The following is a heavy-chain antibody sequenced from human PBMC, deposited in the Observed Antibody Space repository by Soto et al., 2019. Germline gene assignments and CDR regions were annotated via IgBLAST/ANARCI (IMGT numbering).Heavy chain of an antibody. J-gene: IGHJ6*02. CDR2: MNPNSGNT. CDR3: ARVNYYYYGMDV. V-gene: IGHV1-8*01. CDR1: GYTFTSYD. Sequence: ASVKVSCKASGYTFTSYDINWVRQATGQGLEWMGWMNPNSGNTGYAQKFQGRVTMTRYTSISTAYMELRSLRSEDTAVYYCARVNYYYYGMDVWGQGTTVPVP.